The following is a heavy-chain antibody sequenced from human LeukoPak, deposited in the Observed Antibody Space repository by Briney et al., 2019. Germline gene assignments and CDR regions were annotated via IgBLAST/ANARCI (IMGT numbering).Heavy chain of an antibody. D-gene: IGHD3-10*01. CDR2: IYYSGST. CDR3: ARGRGWVVRGVIITGFDY. CDR1: GGSISSYY. J-gene: IGHJ4*02. V-gene: IGHV4-59*08. Sequence: PSETLSLTCTVSGGSISSYYWSWIRQPPGKGLEWIGYIYYSGSTNYNPSLKSRVTISVDTSKNQFSLKLSSVPAADTAVYYCARGRGWVVRGVIITGFDYWGQGTLVTVSS.